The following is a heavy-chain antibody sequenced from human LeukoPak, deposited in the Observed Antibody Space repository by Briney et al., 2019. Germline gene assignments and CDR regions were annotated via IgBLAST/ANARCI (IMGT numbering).Heavy chain of an antibody. CDR3: ARDRLWFGELLPFDY. Sequence: GGSLRLSCAASGFTFSSYEMNWVRQAPGKGLEWVSHISSSGSTIYYADSVKGRFTISRDNAKNSLYLQMNSLRAEDTAVYYCARDRLWFGELLPFDYWGQGTLVTVSS. CDR2: ISSSGSTI. J-gene: IGHJ4*02. CDR1: GFTFSSYE. D-gene: IGHD3-10*01. V-gene: IGHV3-48*03.